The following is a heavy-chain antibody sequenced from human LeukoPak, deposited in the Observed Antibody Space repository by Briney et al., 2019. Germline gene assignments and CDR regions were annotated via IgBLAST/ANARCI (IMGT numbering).Heavy chain of an antibody. J-gene: IGHJ4*02. V-gene: IGHV1-69*13. Sequence: SVKVSCKASGGTFSSYAISWVRQAPGQGLEWMGGVIPIFGTANYAQKFQGRVTITGDESTSTAYMELSSLRSEDTAVYYCARWKRSGYYFDYWGQGTLVTVSS. CDR2: VIPIFGTA. D-gene: IGHD3-22*01. CDR1: GGTFSSYA. CDR3: ARWKRSGYYFDY.